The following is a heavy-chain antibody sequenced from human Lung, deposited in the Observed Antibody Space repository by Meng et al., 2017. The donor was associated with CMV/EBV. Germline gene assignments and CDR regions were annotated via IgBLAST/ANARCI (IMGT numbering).Heavy chain of an antibody. Sequence: GXXRLSXVGSGFTFSDYGMHWVRQAPGKGLEWVTFIRNDETNKYYADSVKGRFTISRDNSKNTLHLEMNSLRPEDTAVYYCAKDGGGNWWNTFHIRGQGTXVTVSS. CDR3: AKDGGGNWWNTFHI. V-gene: IGHV3-30*02. J-gene: IGHJ3*02. CDR1: GFTFSDYG. D-gene: IGHD2-21*01. CDR2: IRNDETNK.